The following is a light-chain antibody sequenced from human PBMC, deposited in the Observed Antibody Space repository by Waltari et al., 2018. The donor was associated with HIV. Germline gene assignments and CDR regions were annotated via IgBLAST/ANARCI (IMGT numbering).Light chain of an antibody. CDR3: QQTNSFPFT. J-gene: IGKJ5*01. Sequence: DIQMTQSPSSVSASVGDRVTLTCRATQGISTLLAWYQQKSGKAPRLLISGASNLEPGVPSRFSGSGSGTSFSLTITSLQAEDFAIYYCQQTNSFPFTFGQGTRLQMK. CDR2: GAS. V-gene: IGKV1-12*01. CDR1: QGISTL.